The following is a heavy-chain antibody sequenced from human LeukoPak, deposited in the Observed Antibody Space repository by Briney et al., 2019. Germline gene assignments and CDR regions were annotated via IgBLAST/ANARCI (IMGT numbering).Heavy chain of an antibody. CDR1: GFTFNDFA. CDR2: ISGGGGST. V-gene: IGHV3-23*01. Sequence: GGSLRLSCAASGFTFNDFAMHWVRQTPGKGLEWVSTISGGGGSTYYADSVKGRFTISRDNSKNTLYLQVNSLRAEDTAVYYCAKGGKWDVTPFDYWGQGTLVTVSS. D-gene: IGHD1-26*01. CDR3: AKGGKWDVTPFDY. J-gene: IGHJ4*02.